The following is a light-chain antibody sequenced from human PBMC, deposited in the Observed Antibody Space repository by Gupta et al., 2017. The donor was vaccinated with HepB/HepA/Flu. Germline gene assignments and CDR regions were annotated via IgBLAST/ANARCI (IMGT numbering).Light chain of an antibody. Sequence: QAALPQPASVSGSPGQSITISCTGTSWDVGGHDYVCGYQQHPGKAGKVMIYDVTRQPAGVTTRFSCSKTVNTATRTISGHQAGDEADYYCSAYTISSTVVFGGGTKLTVL. CDR3: SAYTISSTVV. V-gene: IGLV2-14*03. J-gene: IGLJ2*01. CDR2: DVT. CDR1: SWDVGGHDY.